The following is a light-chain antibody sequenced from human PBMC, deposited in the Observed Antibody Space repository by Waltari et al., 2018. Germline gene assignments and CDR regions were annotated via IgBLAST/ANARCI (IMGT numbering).Light chain of an antibody. V-gene: IGKV3-15*01. Sequence: EIVMTQSPATLSVSPGERAPLSCRASQSVSSNLAWYQQKPGQAPRLLIYGATPRATGIPARFSGSGSGTEFTLTISSLQSEDFAVYYCQQYNNWYTFGQGTKLEIK. CDR1: QSVSSN. J-gene: IGKJ2*01. CDR2: GAT. CDR3: QQYNNWYT.